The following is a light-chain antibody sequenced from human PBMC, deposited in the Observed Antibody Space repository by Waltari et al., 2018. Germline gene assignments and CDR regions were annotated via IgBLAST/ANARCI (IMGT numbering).Light chain of an antibody. CDR3: QQYNDWPPT. Sequence: EIVLTQSPDFQSVTPKEKVPITCRASQSIGNKLHWYQQKPDQLPRLLISGASTRATGIPARFSGSGSGTEFTLTISSLQSEDSAIFYCQQYNDWPPTFGQGTKVEIK. J-gene: IGKJ1*01. CDR1: QSIGNK. V-gene: IGKV3-15*01. CDR2: GAS.